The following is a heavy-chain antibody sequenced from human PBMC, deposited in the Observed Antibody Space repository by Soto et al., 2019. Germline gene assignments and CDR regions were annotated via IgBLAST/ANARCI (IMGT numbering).Heavy chain of an antibody. V-gene: IGHV3-23*01. CDR1: GFTFSSYA. J-gene: IGHJ4*02. CDR3: ALACVITFGGVIGSFDY. D-gene: IGHD3-16*02. Sequence: EVQLLESGGGLVQPGGSLRLSCAASGFTFSSYAMSWVRQAPGKGLEWVSAISGSGGSTYYADSVKGRFTISRDNSKNTLYRQMNSLRAEDTAVYYCALACVITFGGVIGSFDYWGQGTLVTVSS. CDR2: ISGSGGST.